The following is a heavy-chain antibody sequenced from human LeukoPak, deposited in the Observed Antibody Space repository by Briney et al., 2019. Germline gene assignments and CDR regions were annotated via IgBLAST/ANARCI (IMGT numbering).Heavy chain of an antibody. V-gene: IGHV3-11*04. Sequence: GGSLRLSCAASGFTFSDYYMSWIRQAPGKGLEWVSYISSSGSTIYYADSVKGRLTISRDNAKNSLYLQMNSLRAEDTAVYYCARTRWIQLWENYDYWGQGTLVTVSS. D-gene: IGHD5-18*01. CDR1: GFTFSDYY. CDR2: ISSSGSTI. J-gene: IGHJ4*02. CDR3: ARTRWIQLWENYDY.